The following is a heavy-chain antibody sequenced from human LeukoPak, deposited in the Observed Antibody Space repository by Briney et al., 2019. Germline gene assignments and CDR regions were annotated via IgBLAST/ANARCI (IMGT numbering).Heavy chain of an antibody. J-gene: IGHJ4*02. CDR1: GFTFSNYA. CDR2: IGYDGDNK. Sequence: GKSLRLSCAASGFTFSNYAMNWVRQAPGKGLEWVAFIGYDGDNKFYVDSVKGRFAISRDNSNNTLYLQMKSLRAEDTAVYYCAREVGSGNSDRYFDYWGQGTLVTVSS. D-gene: IGHD3-10*01. CDR3: AREVGSGNSDRYFDY. V-gene: IGHV3-30*09.